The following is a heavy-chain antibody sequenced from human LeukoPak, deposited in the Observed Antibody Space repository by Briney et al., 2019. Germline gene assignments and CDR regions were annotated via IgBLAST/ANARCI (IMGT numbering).Heavy chain of an antibody. CDR3: ARTPLRPAATTPRQLDY. CDR1: GDSISSGDYY. CDR2: ISSSGST. V-gene: IGHV4-61*02. D-gene: IGHD5-12*01. J-gene: IGHJ4*02. Sequence: PSETLSLTCTVSGDSISSGDYYWSWIRQPAGKGLEWIGRISSSGSTNYNPSLKSRVTISVDTSKNQFSLKLSSVTAADTAVFYCARTPLRPAATTPRQLDYRGQGTLVTVSS.